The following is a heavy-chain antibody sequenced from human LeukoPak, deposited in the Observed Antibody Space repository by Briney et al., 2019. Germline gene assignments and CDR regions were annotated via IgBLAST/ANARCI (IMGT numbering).Heavy chain of an antibody. CDR2: IYSGGST. V-gene: IGHV3-53*01. Sequence: GGSLRLSCAASGFAVSSNYMSWVRQAQGTGLEWVSVIYSGGSTYYADSVKGRFTISRDNSKNTLYLQMNSLRAEDTAVYYCARVGGGAVDYWGQGTLVTVSS. CDR1: GFAVSSNY. J-gene: IGHJ4*02. CDR3: ARVGGGAVDY. D-gene: IGHD1-26*01.